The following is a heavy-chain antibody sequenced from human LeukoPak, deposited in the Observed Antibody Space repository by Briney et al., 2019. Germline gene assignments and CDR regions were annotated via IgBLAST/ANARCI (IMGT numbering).Heavy chain of an antibody. J-gene: IGHJ6*03. CDR2: ISSSSSYI. D-gene: IGHD3-9*01. CDR3: ARVAYDILTGYPYYYYYYMDV. V-gene: IGHV3-21*01. CDR1: GFTFSDHY. Sequence: GGSLRLSCAASGFTFSDHYMDWVRQAPGKGLEWVSSISSSSSYIYYADSVKGRFTISRDNAKNSLYLQMNSLRAEDTAVYYCARVAYDILTGYPYYYYYYMDVWGKGTTVTVSS.